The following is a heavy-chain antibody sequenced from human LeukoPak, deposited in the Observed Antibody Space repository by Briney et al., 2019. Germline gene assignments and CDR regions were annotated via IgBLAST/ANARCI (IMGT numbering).Heavy chain of an antibody. D-gene: IGHD3-3*01. CDR2: IIPIFGTA. CDR3: ARGWRRFWSGPPSYFDP. V-gene: IGHV1-69*13. CDR1: GGTFSSYA. J-gene: IGHJ5*02. Sequence: ASVKVSCKASGGTFSSYAISWVRQAPGQGLEWMGGIIPIFGTANYAQKFQGRVTITADESTSTAYMELSSLRSEDTAVYYCARGWRRFWSGPPSYFDPWGQGTLVTVSS.